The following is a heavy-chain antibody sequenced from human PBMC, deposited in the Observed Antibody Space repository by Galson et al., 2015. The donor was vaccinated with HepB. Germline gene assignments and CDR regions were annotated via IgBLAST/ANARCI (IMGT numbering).Heavy chain of an antibody. CDR3: ATAIIQGSQF. J-gene: IGHJ3*01. CDR1: GFTFSTYD. D-gene: IGHD1-14*01. Sequence: SLRLSCAASGFTFSTYDMGWVRQAPGTGLEWVSFVSGSGDRSFYAESVKGRFTISRDNPKNTLHLQMSSLRAEDTAIYYCATAIIQGSQFWGQGTMVTVS. CDR2: VSGSGDRS. V-gene: IGHV3-23*01.